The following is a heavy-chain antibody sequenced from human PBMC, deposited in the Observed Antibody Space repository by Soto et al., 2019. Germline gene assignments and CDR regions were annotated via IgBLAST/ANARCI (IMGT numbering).Heavy chain of an antibody. J-gene: IGHJ3*02. CDR3: ARSPSSGRIAFDI. CDR2: ISSSSSYI. V-gene: IGHV3-21*01. D-gene: IGHD3-10*01. Sequence: EVQLVESGGGLVKPGGSLRLSCAASGFTFSSYSMNWVRQAPGKGLEWVSSISSSSSYIYYADSVKGRFTISRDNAKNSLYLQMNSLRAEDTAVYYCARSPSSGRIAFDIWGQGTMVTVSS. CDR1: GFTFSSYS.